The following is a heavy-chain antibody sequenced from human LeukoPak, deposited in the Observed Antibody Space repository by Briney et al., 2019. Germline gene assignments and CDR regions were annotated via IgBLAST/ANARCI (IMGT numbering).Heavy chain of an antibody. J-gene: IGHJ4*02. Sequence: GASVTVSFKCSGYTFTDYYIHWVRQAPGQGLEWMGRINPKSGGTNYAQKFQGRVTMTRDTSISTAYMDLSSDDTAVYYCATLGISGYFRDYWGQGTLVTVSS. CDR1: GYTFTDYY. CDR2: INPKSGGT. D-gene: IGHD3-22*01. CDR3: ATLGISGYFRDY. V-gene: IGHV1-2*06.